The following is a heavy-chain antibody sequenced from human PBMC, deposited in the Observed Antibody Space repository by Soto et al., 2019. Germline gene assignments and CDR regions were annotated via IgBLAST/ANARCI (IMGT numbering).Heavy chain of an antibody. Sequence: SETLSLTCSVSSAALNSGNYYWSWIRQVPGKGLEWIGHIYVTGAVDYNPSLRDRITISQDTSERQFSLNLRLVTAADTAVYYCARLRIATNNYKWFDPWGQGTLVTVSS. CDR3: ARLRIATNNYKWFDP. D-gene: IGHD2-21*01. V-gene: IGHV4-31*03. CDR1: SAALNSGNYY. CDR2: IYVTGAV. J-gene: IGHJ5*02.